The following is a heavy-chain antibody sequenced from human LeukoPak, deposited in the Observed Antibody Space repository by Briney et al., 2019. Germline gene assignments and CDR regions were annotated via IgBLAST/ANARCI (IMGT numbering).Heavy chain of an antibody. V-gene: IGHV4-39*07. CDR3: ARGARRRNWFDP. Sequence: PSETLSLTCTVSGGSISSGSYYWGWIRQPPGKGLERIGSIYYSGSTYYNPSLKSRVTISVDTSKNQFSLKLSSVTAADTAVYYCARGARRRNWFDPWGQGTLVTVSS. CDR1: GGSISSGSYY. J-gene: IGHJ5*02. CDR2: IYYSGST.